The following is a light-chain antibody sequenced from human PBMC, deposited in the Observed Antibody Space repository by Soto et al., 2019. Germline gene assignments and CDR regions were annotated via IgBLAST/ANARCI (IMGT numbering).Light chain of an antibody. Sequence: DIVMSQSPDSLAVSLGERATINCRSSQRVLFNSKNKDYLAWYQQKPGQPPKLLIHWASTRESGVPDRFSGSGSGTDFTLTISRLQAEDVAVYYCQQYYNTPLTFGGGTKVDI. V-gene: IGKV4-1*01. CDR3: QQYYNTPLT. CDR2: WAS. CDR1: QRVLFNSKNKDY. J-gene: IGKJ4*01.